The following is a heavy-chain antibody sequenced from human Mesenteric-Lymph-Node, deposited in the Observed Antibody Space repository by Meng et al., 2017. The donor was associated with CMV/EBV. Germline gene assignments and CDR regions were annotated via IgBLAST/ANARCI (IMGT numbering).Heavy chain of an antibody. CDR3: ARAGYCSSTSCRTCRFDP. D-gene: IGHD2-2*01. CDR2: INHSGST. J-gene: IGHJ5*02. CDR1: SFSGYY. V-gene: IGHV4-34*01. Sequence: SFSGYYWSWIRQPPGKGLEWIGEINHSGSTNYNPSLKSRVTISVDTSKNQFSLKLSSVTAADTAVYYCARAGYCSSTSCRTCRFDPWGQGTLVTVSS.